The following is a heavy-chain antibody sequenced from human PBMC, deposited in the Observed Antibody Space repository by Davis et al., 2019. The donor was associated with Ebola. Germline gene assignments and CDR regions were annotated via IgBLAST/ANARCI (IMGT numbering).Heavy chain of an antibody. Sequence: GESLKISCAASGFTFSNAWMNWVRQAPGKGLEWVGRIKSKTDGGTTDYAAPVKGRFTISRDDSKNTLYLQMNSLKTEDTAVYYCTTEAIIVVVVAAIGYWGQGTLVTVSS. J-gene: IGHJ4*02. D-gene: IGHD2-15*01. CDR1: GFTFSNAW. CDR2: IKSKTDGGTT. CDR3: TTEAIIVVVVAAIGY. V-gene: IGHV3-15*07.